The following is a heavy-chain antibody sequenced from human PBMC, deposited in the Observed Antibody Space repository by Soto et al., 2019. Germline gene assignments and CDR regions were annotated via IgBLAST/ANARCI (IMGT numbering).Heavy chain of an antibody. Sequence: GESLRLHCSSSGFYFSSYGMRGVRHAPGTGVEGVADLSQYGSNKYYADSVKGRFTITRDNSKNTLYLQMNSLRAEDTAVYYCAKDLDYGDYVGYYYGMDVWGQGTTVTVSS. CDR1: GFYFSSYG. CDR3: AKDLDYGDYVGYYYGMDV. CDR2: LSQYGSNK. V-gene: IGHV3-30*18. D-gene: IGHD4-17*01. J-gene: IGHJ6*02.